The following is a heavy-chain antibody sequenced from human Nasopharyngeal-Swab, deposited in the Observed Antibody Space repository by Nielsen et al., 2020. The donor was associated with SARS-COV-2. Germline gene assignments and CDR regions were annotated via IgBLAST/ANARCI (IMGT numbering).Heavy chain of an antibody. CDR1: GFSLSTSGVG. V-gene: IGHV2-5*02. CDR3: ARALSGSYVYYYYGMDV. Sequence: SGSTLVKPTQTLTLTCTFSGFSLSTSGVGVGWSRQPPGKALEWLALIYWDDDKRYSPSLKSRLTITKDTSKNQVVLTMTNMDPVDTATYYCARALSGSYVYYYYGMDVWGQGTTVTVSS. CDR2: IYWDDDK. D-gene: IGHD1-26*01. J-gene: IGHJ6*02.